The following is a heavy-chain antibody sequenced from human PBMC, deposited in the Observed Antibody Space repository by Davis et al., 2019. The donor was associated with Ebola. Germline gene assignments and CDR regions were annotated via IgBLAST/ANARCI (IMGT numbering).Heavy chain of an antibody. CDR3: ARGHTITAVSNWFDP. Sequence: SETLSLTCTVSGGSISSYYWTWIRQPPGKGLEYIGYITYSGSTNYNPSLKSRVTISVDTSKNQFSLKLSSVTAAGTAVYYCARGHTITAVSNWFDPWGQGTLVTVSS. D-gene: IGHD6-6*01. CDR1: GGSISSYY. CDR2: ITYSGST. V-gene: IGHV4-59*01. J-gene: IGHJ5*02.